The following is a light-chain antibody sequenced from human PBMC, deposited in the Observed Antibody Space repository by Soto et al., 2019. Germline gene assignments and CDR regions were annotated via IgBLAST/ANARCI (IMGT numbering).Light chain of an antibody. CDR2: DVS. V-gene: IGLV2-14*03. Sequence: QSVLTQPASVSGSPGQSITISCTGTSSDVCGYNYVSWYQQHPGKAPKLMIYDVSNRPSGVSNRFFGSKSGNTASLTISGLQAEDEADYYCSSYTSSSTPLYVFGTGTKVTVL. J-gene: IGLJ1*01. CDR1: SSDVCGYNY. CDR3: SSYTSSSTPLYV.